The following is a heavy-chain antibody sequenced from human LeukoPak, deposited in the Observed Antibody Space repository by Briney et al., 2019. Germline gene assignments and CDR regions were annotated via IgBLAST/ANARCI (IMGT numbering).Heavy chain of an antibody. V-gene: IGHV4-34*01. CDR1: GGSFSGYY. Sequence: SETLSLTCAVYGGSFSGYYWTWIRQPPGKGLEWIGEINHSGSTNYNPSLKSRVTISVDTSKNQFSLKLSSVTAADTAVYYCARAPLDRRVMGAFDIWGQGTMVTVSS. D-gene: IGHD2-2*03. CDR3: ARAPLDRRVMGAFDI. J-gene: IGHJ3*02. CDR2: INHSGST.